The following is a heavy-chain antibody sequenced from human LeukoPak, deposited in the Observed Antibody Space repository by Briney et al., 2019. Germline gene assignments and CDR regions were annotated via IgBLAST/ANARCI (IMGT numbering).Heavy chain of an antibody. CDR1: GGXFSGYY. CDR3: ARGGVMVAFDI. D-gene: IGHD2-8*01. J-gene: IGHJ3*02. CDR2: INHSGST. V-gene: IGHV4-34*01. Sequence: SETLSRTCAVYGGXFSGYYCSWIRQPPGKGLEWIGEINHSGSTNYNPSLKSRVTISVDTSKNQFSLKLSSVTAADTAVYYCARGGVMVAFDIWGQGTMVTVSS.